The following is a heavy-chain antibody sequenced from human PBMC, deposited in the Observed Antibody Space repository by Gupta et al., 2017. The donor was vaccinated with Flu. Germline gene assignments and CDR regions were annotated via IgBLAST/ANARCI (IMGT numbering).Heavy chain of an antibody. V-gene: IGHV3-13*01. D-gene: IGHD6-13*01. CDR1: GFTFSSYD. CDR3: VTTRGGSSWYHFHY. Sequence: EVQLVESGGGLVQPGGSLRLSCAASGFTFSSYDMHWVRQTTGKSLEWVSAIGTAGDTYYPGAGKGRFTISRDNAKNALYLQMNSLRAGETAMYYCVTTRGGSSWYHFHYGGQGTLVTVSS. CDR2: IGTAGDT. J-gene: IGHJ4*02.